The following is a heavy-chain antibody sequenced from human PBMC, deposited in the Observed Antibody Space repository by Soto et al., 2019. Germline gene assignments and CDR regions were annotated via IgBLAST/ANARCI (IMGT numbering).Heavy chain of an antibody. CDR3: ARYDSGYDDSGYFDY. Sequence: PSETLSLTCAVCGGSISSGGYSWSWIRQPPGKGLEWIGYIYHSGSTYYNPSLKSRVTISVDRSKNQFSLKLSSVTAADTAVYYCARYDSGYDDSGYFDYWGQGTLVTVSS. CDR2: IYHSGST. J-gene: IGHJ4*02. CDR1: GGSISSGGYS. V-gene: IGHV4-30-2*01. D-gene: IGHD5-12*01.